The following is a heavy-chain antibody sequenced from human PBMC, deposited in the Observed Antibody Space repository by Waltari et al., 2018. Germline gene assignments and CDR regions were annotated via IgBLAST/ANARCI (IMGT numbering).Heavy chain of an antibody. CDR2: VNPNSGNT. CDR3: ARGQLELRDDAFDI. Sequence: QVQLVQSGAEVKKPGASVKVSCKASGYTFTSYDINWMRQATGKGLEGMGWVNPNSGNTGYAQKFQGRVTMTRNTSISTAYMELSSLRSEDTAVYYCARGQLELRDDAFDIWGQGTMVTVSS. V-gene: IGHV1-8*01. D-gene: IGHD1-7*01. J-gene: IGHJ3*02. CDR1: GYTFTSYD.